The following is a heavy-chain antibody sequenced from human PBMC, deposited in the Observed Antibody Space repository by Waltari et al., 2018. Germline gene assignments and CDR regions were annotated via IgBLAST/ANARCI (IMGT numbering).Heavy chain of an antibody. CDR1: GFTFSSYS. CDR3: ASVVVVAATSLPDY. Sequence: EVQLVESGGGLVQPVGSLRLSCAASGFTFSSYSMNWVRQAPGKGLEWVSYISSSSSTIYYADSLKGRFTISRDNAKNSLYLQMNSLRAEDTAVYYCASVVVVAATSLPDYWGQGTLVTVSS. CDR2: ISSSSSTI. V-gene: IGHV3-48*01. D-gene: IGHD2-15*01. J-gene: IGHJ4*02.